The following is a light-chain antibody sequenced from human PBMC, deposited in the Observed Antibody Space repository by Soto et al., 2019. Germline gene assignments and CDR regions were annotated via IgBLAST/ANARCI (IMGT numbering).Light chain of an antibody. V-gene: IGLV3-21*02. Sequence: SYELTQPPSVSVAPGQTARITCGGNNIGSKNVHWYQQKPGQAPVLVVYDDSDRPSGIPERFSGSNSGNTATPTISRVEAGDEADYYCQVWDSSSDLNWVFGGGTKLTVL. J-gene: IGLJ3*02. CDR2: DDS. CDR3: QVWDSSSDLNWV. CDR1: NIGSKN.